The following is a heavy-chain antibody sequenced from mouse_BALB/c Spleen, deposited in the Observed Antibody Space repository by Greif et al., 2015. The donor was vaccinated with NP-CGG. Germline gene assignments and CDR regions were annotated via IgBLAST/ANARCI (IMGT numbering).Heavy chain of an antibody. V-gene: IGHV5-17*02. J-gene: IGHJ1*01. CDR2: ISSGSSTI. CDR3: ARYRSSWYFDV. CDR1: GFTFSSFG. Sequence: EVKVVESGGGLVQPGGSRKLSCAASGFTFSSFGMHWVRQAPEKGLEWVAYISSGSSTIYYADTVKGRFTISRDNPKNTLFLQMTSLRSEDTAMYYCARYRSSWYFDVWGAGTTVTVSS. D-gene: IGHD1-1*01.